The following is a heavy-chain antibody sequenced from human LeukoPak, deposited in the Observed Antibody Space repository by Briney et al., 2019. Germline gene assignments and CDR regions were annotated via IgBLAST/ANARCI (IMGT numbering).Heavy chain of an antibody. V-gene: IGHV1-2*02. J-gene: IGHJ6*02. D-gene: IGHD3-3*01. CDR2: INPNSGGT. CDR3: ARVQYYDFWSGYSPGYYGMDV. Sequence: ASVKVSCKASGYTFTGYYMHWVRQAPGQGLEWMGWINPNSGGTNYAQKFQGRVTMTRDTSISTAYMELSSLRSEDTAVYYCARVQYYDFWSGYSPGYYGMDVWGQGTTVTVSS. CDR1: GYTFTGYY.